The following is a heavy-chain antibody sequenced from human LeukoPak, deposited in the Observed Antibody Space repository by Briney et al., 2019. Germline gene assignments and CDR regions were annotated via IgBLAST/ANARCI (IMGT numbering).Heavy chain of an antibody. D-gene: IGHD6-13*01. CDR2: IYYSGST. CDR1: DGSISSNSYY. Sequence: SETLSLTCTVSDGSISSNSYYWGWIRQPPGKGLEWIGSIYYSGSTYYNSSLNSRVTIFVDTSKNRFSLNLTSVTAADTAVYYCARLQAAAGTFDYWGQGTLVTVSS. CDR3: ARLQAAAGTFDY. V-gene: IGHV4-39*01. J-gene: IGHJ4*02.